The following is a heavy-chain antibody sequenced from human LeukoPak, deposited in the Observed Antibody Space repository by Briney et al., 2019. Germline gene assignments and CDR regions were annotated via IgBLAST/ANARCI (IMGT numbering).Heavy chain of an antibody. V-gene: IGHV4-34*01. CDR2: INHSGST. D-gene: IGHD6-19*01. J-gene: IGHJ4*02. Sequence: SETLSLTCAVYGGSFSGYYWSWIRQPPGKGLEWIGEINHSGSTNYNPSLKSRVTISVDTSKNQFSLKLSSVTAADTAVYYCASSRGSGWNVRLYYFDYWGQGTLVTVSS. CDR1: GGSFSGYY. CDR3: ASSRGSGWNVRLYYFDY.